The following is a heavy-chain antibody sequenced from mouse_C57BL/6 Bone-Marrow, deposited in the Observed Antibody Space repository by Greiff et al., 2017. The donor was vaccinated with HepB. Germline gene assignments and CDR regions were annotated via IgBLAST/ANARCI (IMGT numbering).Heavy chain of an antibody. Sequence: VQLQESGPGLVQPSQSLSITCTVSGFSLTSYGVHWVRQSPGKGLEWLGVIWRGGSTDYNAAFMSRLSITKDNSKSQVFFKMNSLQADDTAIYYCAKNTNYYGMTWFAYWGQGTLVTVSA. J-gene: IGHJ3*01. CDR1: GFSLTSYG. CDR3: AKNTNYYGMTWFAY. V-gene: IGHV2-5*01. CDR2: IWRGGST. D-gene: IGHD1-1*01.